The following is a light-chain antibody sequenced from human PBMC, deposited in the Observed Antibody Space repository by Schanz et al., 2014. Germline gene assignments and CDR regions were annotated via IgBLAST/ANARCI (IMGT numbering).Light chain of an antibody. CDR2: NVN. Sequence: QSVLTQPPSASGSPGQSVTISCTGTSSDVGSYDHVSWYQQHPGTVPKPMIYNVNIRPSGVPDRFPGSKSGYTASLTVSGLQAEDEADYYCSSYTSSSTWVFGGGTKLTVL. J-gene: IGLJ3*02. V-gene: IGLV2-18*02. CDR3: SSYTSSSTWV. CDR1: SSDVGSYDH.